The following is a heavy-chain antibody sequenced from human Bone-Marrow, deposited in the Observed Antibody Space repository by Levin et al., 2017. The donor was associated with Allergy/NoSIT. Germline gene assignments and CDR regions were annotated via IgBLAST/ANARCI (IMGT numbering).Heavy chain of an antibody. CDR2: IRSKANSYAT. CDR3: TREKQLWGKFDY. J-gene: IGHJ4*02. Sequence: GESLKISCAASGFTFSGSAMHWVRQASGKGLEWVGRIRSKANSYATAYAASVKGRFTISRDDSKNTAYLQMNSLKTEDTAVYYCTREKQLWGKFDYWGQGTLVTVSS. D-gene: IGHD5-18*01. CDR1: GFTFSGSA. V-gene: IGHV3-73*01.